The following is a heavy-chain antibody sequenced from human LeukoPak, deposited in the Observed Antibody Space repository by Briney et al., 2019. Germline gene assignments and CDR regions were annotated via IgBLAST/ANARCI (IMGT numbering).Heavy chain of an antibody. CDR2: INWNGGST. CDR3: ARDVKPGDYEGGWFDP. D-gene: IGHD4-17*01. J-gene: IGHJ5*02. Sequence: GGSLRLSCAASGFTFDDYGMSWVRQAPGKGLEWVSGINWNGGSTGYADSVKGRFTISRDNAKNSLYLQMNSLRAEDTALYHCARDVKPGDYEGGWFDPWGQGTLVTVSS. V-gene: IGHV3-20*01. CDR1: GFTFDDYG.